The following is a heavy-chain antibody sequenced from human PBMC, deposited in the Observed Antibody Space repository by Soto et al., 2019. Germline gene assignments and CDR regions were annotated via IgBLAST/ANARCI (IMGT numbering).Heavy chain of an antibody. V-gene: IGHV4-31*03. J-gene: IGHJ4*02. D-gene: IGHD5-18*01. CDR3: AREYTYGSNFFDC. CDR2: ISHSGST. CDR1: GGSISSAAYY. Sequence: QVQLQESGPGLVKPSQTLSLTCTVSGGSISSAAYYWSWIRQDPGKGLEWIGYISHSGSTYYTPSLKSRVIISADPSKNQFSVNLTSVTAADTAVYYWAREYTYGSNFFDCWGQGARVTVSS.